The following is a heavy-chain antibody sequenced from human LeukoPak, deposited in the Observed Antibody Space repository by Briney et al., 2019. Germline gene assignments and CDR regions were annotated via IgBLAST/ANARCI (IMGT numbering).Heavy chain of an antibody. V-gene: IGHV3-23*01. CDR3: AKDRITIFGVVREGNWFDP. CDR1: GFTFSSYA. CDR2: ISGSGGST. D-gene: IGHD3-3*01. Sequence: GGSLRLSCAASGFTFSSYAMSWVRQAPGKGLEWVSAISGSGGSTYYADSVKGRYTISRDNSKNTLYLQMNSLRAEDTAVYYCAKDRITIFGVVREGNWFDPWGQGTLVTVSS. J-gene: IGHJ5*02.